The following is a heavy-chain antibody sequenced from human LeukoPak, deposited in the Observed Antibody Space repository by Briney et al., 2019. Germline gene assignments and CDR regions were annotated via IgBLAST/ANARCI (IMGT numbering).Heavy chain of an antibody. J-gene: IGHJ5*02. Sequence: ASVKVSCKASGYTFTGYYMHWERQAPGQGLEWMGWINPNSGGTNYAQKFQGRVTMTRDTSISTAYMELSRLRSDDTAVYYCARELLVVVPAAIPFDPWGQGTLVTVSS. D-gene: IGHD2-2*01. V-gene: IGHV1-2*02. CDR2: INPNSGGT. CDR1: GYTFTGYY. CDR3: ARELLVVVPAAIPFDP.